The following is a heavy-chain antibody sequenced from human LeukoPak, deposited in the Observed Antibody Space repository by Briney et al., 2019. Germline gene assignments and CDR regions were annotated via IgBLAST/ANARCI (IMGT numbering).Heavy chain of an antibody. CDR2: IKSDGST. Sequence: GRSLGLSCAASGFTFSRYWMHWVRQAPGKGLVWVSRIKSDGSTNYADSVKGRFTISRDNAKNTVSLQMNSLRAEDTGVYYCARAPAEIGGYYPEYFRHWGQGTLVTVSS. CDR3: ARAPAEIGGYYPEYFRH. V-gene: IGHV3-74*01. J-gene: IGHJ1*01. CDR1: GFTFSRYW. D-gene: IGHD3-22*01.